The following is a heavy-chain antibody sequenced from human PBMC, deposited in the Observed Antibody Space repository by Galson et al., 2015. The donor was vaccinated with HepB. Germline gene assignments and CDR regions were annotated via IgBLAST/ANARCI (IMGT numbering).Heavy chain of an antibody. CDR2: AKSRPVGGIT. CDR3: TTDFDDGYFGY. Sequence: SLRLSCAASGFTFTNAWMHWVRQAPGKGLEWVGRAKSRPVGGITDYAAPVKGRFTISRDDSKNTVYLQMNSLKTEDTAVYYCTTDFDDGYFGYWGQGTLVTVSS. V-gene: IGHV3-15*07. J-gene: IGHJ4*02. D-gene: IGHD3-9*01. CDR1: GFTFTNAW.